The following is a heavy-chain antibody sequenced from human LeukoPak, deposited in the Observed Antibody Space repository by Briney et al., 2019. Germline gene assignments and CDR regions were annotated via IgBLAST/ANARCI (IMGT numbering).Heavy chain of an antibody. Sequence: GGSLRLSCAASGFTFRSYWMHWVRQAPGKGLFWVSRISGDGSSTNYADSVKGRFTISRDNSKNTLYLQMNSLRAEDTAVYYCARDIVVVPAAMYYWGQGTLVTVSS. V-gene: IGHV3-74*01. CDR2: ISGDGSST. D-gene: IGHD2-2*01. CDR3: ARDIVVVPAAMYY. J-gene: IGHJ4*02. CDR1: GFTFRSYW.